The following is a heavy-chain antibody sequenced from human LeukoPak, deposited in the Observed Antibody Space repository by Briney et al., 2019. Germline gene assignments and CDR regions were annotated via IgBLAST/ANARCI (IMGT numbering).Heavy chain of an antibody. CDR1: GFTFGAFA. CDR3: GRDPNGDYVGAFEF. J-gene: IGHJ4*02. D-gene: IGHD4-17*01. Sequence: GGSPRLSCEGSGFTFGAFAMTWVRQAPGKGLEWVSSITGSGARIFFADSVRGRSSVSRDNSKNMLFLNMNNLRADDTAVYYCGRDPNGDYVGAFEFWGQGTLVTVSS. V-gene: IGHV3-23*01. CDR2: ITGSGARI.